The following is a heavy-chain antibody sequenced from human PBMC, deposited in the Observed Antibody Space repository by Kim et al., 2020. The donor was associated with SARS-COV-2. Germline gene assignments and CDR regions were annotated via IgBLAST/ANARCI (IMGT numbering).Heavy chain of an antibody. D-gene: IGHD5-18*01. CDR3: AKHKGGWLQPVDY. J-gene: IGHJ4*02. CDR2: FSDNGGST. V-gene: IGHV3-23*01. Sequence: GGSLRLSCAASGFTFSNYAMSWVHQAPGKGLEWVSGFSDNGGSTYHADSVKGRFTISRDNSKNTLYLQMNSLRAEDTAVYYCAKHKGGWLQPVDYWGQGTLVTVSS. CDR1: GFTFSNYA.